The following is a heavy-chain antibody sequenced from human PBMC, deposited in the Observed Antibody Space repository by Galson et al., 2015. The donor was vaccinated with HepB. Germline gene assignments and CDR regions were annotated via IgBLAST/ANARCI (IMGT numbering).Heavy chain of an antibody. CDR1: GFTFSSYA. CDR2: ISGSGGST. Sequence: SLRLSCAASGFTFSSYAMSWVRQAPGKGLEWVSAISGSGGSTYYADSVKGRFTISRDNSKNTLYLQMNSLRAEDTAVYYCAKVYISAHHDFWSGDTYYFDYWGQGTLVTVSS. J-gene: IGHJ4*02. D-gene: IGHD3-3*01. CDR3: AKVYISAHHDFWSGDTYYFDY. V-gene: IGHV3-23*01.